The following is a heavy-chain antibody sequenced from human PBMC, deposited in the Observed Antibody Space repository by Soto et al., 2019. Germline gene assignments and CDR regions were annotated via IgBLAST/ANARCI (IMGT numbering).Heavy chain of an antibody. Sequence: RQPPGKGLEWIGSIYYSGITYYNPSLKSRVTISVDKSKNQFSLKLSSVTAADTAVYYCARKSPGNIDYWGQGTLVTVSS. CDR3: ARKSPGNIDY. D-gene: IGHD1-1*01. CDR2: IYYSGIT. V-gene: IGHV4-39*01. J-gene: IGHJ4*02.